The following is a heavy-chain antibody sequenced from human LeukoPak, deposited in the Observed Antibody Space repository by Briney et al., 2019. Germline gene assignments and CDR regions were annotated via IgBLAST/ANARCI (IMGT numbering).Heavy chain of an antibody. CDR1: GYTFTSYY. D-gene: IGHD2-2*01. Sequence: ASVKVSCKASGYTFTSYYMHWVRQAPGQGLEWMGIINPSGGSTSYAQKFQGRVTMTRDTSTSTVYMELSSLRSEDTAVYYCASSRSDIVVVPAFPYDAFDIWGQGTMVTVSS. J-gene: IGHJ3*02. CDR2: INPSGGST. V-gene: IGHV1-46*01. CDR3: ASSRSDIVVVPAFPYDAFDI.